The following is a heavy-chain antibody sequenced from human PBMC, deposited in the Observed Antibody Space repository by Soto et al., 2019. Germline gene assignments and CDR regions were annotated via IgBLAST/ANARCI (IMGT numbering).Heavy chain of an antibody. D-gene: IGHD3-10*01. V-gene: IGHV4-34*01. Sequence: SETLSLTCAVYGGSFSGYYWSWIRQPPGKGLEWIGEINHSGSTNYNPSLKSRVTISVDTSKNQFSLKLSSVTAADTAVYYFARGRVEKYYYYMDVWGKGTTVTVSS. J-gene: IGHJ6*03. CDR2: INHSGST. CDR3: ARGRVEKYYYYMDV. CDR1: GGSFSGYY.